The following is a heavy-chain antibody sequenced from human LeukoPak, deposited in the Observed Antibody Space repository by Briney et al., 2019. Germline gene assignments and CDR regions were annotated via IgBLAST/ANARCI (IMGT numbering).Heavy chain of an antibody. CDR3: ARDLATDTAMISMFDY. V-gene: IGHV3-48*04. CDR1: GFSFSNYS. J-gene: IGHJ4*02. Sequence: GGSLRLSCAASGFSFSNYSMNWVRQAPGKGLEWVSYISRGSTTIYYADSVKGRFTISRDNAKNSLYLQMNSLRAEDTAVYYCARDLATDTAMISMFDYWGQGTLVTVSS. CDR2: ISRGSTTI. D-gene: IGHD5-18*01.